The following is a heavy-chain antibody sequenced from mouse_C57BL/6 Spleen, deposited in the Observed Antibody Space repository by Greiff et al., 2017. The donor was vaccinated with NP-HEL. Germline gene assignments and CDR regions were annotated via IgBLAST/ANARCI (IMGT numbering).Heavy chain of an antibody. D-gene: IGHD1-1*01. CDR3: SRSDYYGSSLYAMDY. V-gene: IGHV1-55*01. J-gene: IGHJ4*01. CDR1: GYTFTSYW. Sequence: QVQLQQPGAELVKPGASVKMSCKASGYTFTSYWITWVKQRPGQGLEWIGDIHPGSGSTNYNEKLKSKATLTVDTSSSTTYMQLSSLTSEDAAVYSCSRSDYYGSSLYAMDYWGQGTSVTVST. CDR2: IHPGSGST.